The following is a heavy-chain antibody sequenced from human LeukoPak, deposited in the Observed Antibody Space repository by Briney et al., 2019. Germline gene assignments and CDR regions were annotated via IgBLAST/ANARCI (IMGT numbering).Heavy chain of an antibody. Sequence: PSETLSLTCTVSGGSISSYYWSWIRQPAGKGLEWIGRIYTSGSTNYNPSLKSRVTMSVDTSKNQFSLKLSSVTAADTAVYYCARDPAVAGTDYYYYGMDVWGQGTTVTVSS. J-gene: IGHJ6*02. CDR3: ARDPAVAGTDYYYYGMDV. D-gene: IGHD6-19*01. V-gene: IGHV4-4*07. CDR1: GGSISSYY. CDR2: IYTSGST.